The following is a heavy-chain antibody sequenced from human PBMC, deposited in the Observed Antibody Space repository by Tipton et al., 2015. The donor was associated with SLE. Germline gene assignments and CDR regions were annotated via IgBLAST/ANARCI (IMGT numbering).Heavy chain of an antibody. CDR2: IYYSGST. Sequence: TLSLTCTVSGGSISSYYWSWIRQPPGKGLEWIGYIYYSGSTKYNPSLKSRVTIPVDTSKNQLSLKLSSVTAADTAVYYCARGKSTFNWFDPRGQGTLVTVSS. J-gene: IGHJ5*02. V-gene: IGHV4-59*01. CDR3: ARGKSTFNWFDP. CDR1: GGSISSYY.